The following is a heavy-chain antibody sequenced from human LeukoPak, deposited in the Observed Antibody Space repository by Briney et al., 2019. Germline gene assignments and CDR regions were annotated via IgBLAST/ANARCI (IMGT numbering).Heavy chain of an antibody. CDR2: IKQDGSEK. J-gene: IGHJ4*02. CDR3: ARDPYRIVVVPHYFDY. CDR1: GFTFSSYW. D-gene: IGHD3-22*01. Sequence: GGSLRLSCAASGFTFSSYWMSWVRQAPGKGLEWVANIKQDGSEKYYVDSVKGRFTISRDNAKNSLYLHMNSLRAEDTAVYYCARDPYRIVVVPHYFDYWGQGTLVTVSS. V-gene: IGHV3-7*01.